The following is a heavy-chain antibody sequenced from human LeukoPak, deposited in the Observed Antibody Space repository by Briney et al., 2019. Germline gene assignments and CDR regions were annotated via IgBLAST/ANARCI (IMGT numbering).Heavy chain of an antibody. CDR1: GFTFSSYS. J-gene: IGHJ4*02. V-gene: IGHV3-21*01. Sequence: PGGSLRLSCAASGFTFSSYSMNWVRQAPGKGLEWVSSISSSSSYIYYADSVKGRFTISRDNAKNSLYLQMNSLRAEDTAVYYCARDLGRPVAGSRRLCYFDYWGQGTLVTVSS. CDR2: ISSSSSYI. D-gene: IGHD7-27*01. CDR3: ARDLGRPVAGSRRLCYFDY.